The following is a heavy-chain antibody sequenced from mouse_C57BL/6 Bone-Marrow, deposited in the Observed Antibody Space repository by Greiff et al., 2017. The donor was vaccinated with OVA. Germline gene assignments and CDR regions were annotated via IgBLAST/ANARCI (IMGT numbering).Heavy chain of an antibody. CDR2: IYPRSGNT. V-gene: IGHV1-81*01. CDR1: GYTFTSYG. D-gene: IGHD1-1*01. CDR3: AREDGSSFHWYFDV. J-gene: IGHJ1*03. Sequence: VQLQESGAELARPGASVKLSCKASGYTFTSYGISWVKQRTGQGLEWIGEIYPRSGNTYYNEKFKGKATLTADKSSSTAYMALRSLTSEDSAVYFCAREDGSSFHWYFDVWGTGTTVTVSS.